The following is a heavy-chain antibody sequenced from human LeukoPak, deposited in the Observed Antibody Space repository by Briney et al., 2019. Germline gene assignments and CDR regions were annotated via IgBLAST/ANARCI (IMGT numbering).Heavy chain of an antibody. V-gene: IGHV3-30-3*01. CDR2: ISYDGSNK. Sequence: GGSLRLSCAASGFTLSSYAMHWVRQAPGKGLEWVAVISYDGSNKYYADSVKGRFTISRDNSKNTLYLQMNSLRAEDTAVYYCARDSDYYDSSGYFDYWGQGTLVTVSS. CDR3: ARDSDYYDSSGYFDY. CDR1: GFTLSSYA. D-gene: IGHD3-22*01. J-gene: IGHJ4*02.